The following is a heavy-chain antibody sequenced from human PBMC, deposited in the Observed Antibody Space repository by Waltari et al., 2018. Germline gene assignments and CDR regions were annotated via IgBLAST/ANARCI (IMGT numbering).Heavy chain of an antibody. CDR2: ISSSGSTI. D-gene: IGHD3-10*01. CDR1: GFTFSSYE. CDR3: AREGWELLRWFDP. J-gene: IGHJ5*02. Sequence: EVQLVESGGGLVQPGGSLRLSCAASGFTFSSYEMNWVRQAPGKGLEWVSYISSSGSTIYYADSVKGRFTSSRDNAKSSLYLQMNSLRAEDTAVYYCAREGWELLRWFDPWGQGTLVTVSS. V-gene: IGHV3-48*03.